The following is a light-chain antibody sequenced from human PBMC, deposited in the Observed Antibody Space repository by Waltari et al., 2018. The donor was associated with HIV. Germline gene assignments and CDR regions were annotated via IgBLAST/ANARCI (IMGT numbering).Light chain of an antibody. Sequence: SALTHPASVSGSPGQSITISCTGTSSYVVPSNYVSWYQQLPGKAPKLMIYDVSDRPSGVSNRFSGSKSGNTASLTISGLQAEDEADYYCSSYTSSTTYVFGTGTKVTVL. CDR2: DVS. V-gene: IGLV2-14*03. CDR3: SSYTSSTTYV. CDR1: SSYVVPSNY. J-gene: IGLJ1*01.